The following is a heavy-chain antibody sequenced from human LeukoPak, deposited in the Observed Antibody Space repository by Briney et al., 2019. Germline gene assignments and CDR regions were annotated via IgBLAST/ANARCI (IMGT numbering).Heavy chain of an antibody. J-gene: IGHJ4*02. CDR2: INAGNGNT. CDR3: AGYYYDSGQYFDY. Sequence: ASVKVSCKASGYTFTSYGISWVRQAPGQGLEWMGWINAGNGNTKYSQKFQGRVTITRDTSASTAYMELSSLRSEDTAVYYCAGYYYDSGQYFDYWGQGTLVTVSS. V-gene: IGHV1-3*01. D-gene: IGHD3-22*01. CDR1: GYTFTSYG.